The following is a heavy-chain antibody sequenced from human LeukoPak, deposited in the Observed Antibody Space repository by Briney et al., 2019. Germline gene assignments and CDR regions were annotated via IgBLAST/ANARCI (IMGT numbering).Heavy chain of an antibody. D-gene: IGHD5-18*01. V-gene: IGHV4-59*01. Sequence: PSETLSLTCAVYGGSFSGYYWSWIRQPPGKGLEWIGYIYYSGSTNYNPSLKSRVTISVDTSKNQFSLKLSSVTAADTAVYYCARVAYSYGQYYFDYWGQGTLVTVSS. CDR2: IYYSGST. CDR1: GGSFSGYY. CDR3: ARVAYSYGQYYFDY. J-gene: IGHJ4*02.